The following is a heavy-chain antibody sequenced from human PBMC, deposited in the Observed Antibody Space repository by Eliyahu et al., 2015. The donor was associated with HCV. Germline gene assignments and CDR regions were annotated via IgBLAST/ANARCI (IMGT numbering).Heavy chain of an antibody. CDR3: ASGGGGIAVAGTGGWFDP. CDR1: GGSXPTYX. V-gene: IGHV4-59*01. CDR2: FHYSGST. D-gene: IGHD6-19*01. J-gene: IGHJ5*02. Sequence: QVQLQESGPGLVKPSETLSLTCTVSGGSXPTYXWSWTRQPPGKGLEWIGXFHYSGSTNYNPSLKSRVTISVDTSKNQFSLNLTSVTAADTAVYYCASGGGGIAVAGTGGWFDPWGQGTLVTVSS.